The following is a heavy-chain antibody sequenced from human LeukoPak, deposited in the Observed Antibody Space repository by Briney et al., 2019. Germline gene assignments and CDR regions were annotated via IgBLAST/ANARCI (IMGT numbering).Heavy chain of an antibody. Sequence: ETLSLTCAVYGGSFSGYYWSWVRQAPGKGLEWVANIKQDGSEKYYVDSVKGRFTISRDNAKNSLYLQMNSLRAEDTAVYYCARDGYSYGYITYFDYWGQGTLVTVSS. V-gene: IGHV3-7*01. J-gene: IGHJ4*02. D-gene: IGHD5-18*01. CDR2: IKQDGSEK. CDR1: GGSFSGYY. CDR3: ARDGYSYGYITYFDY.